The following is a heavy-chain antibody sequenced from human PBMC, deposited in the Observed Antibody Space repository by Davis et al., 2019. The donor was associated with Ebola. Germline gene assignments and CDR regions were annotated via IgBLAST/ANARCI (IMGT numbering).Heavy chain of an antibody. J-gene: IGHJ6*02. Sequence: PGGSLRLSCAASGFTFSSYAMHWVRQAPGKGLEWVAVISYDGSNKYYADSVKGRFTISRDNSKNTLYLQMNSLRAEDTAVYYCAREPAYVSYSSGSYPYYYYGMDVWGQGTTVTVSS. CDR1: GFTFSSYA. V-gene: IGHV3-30-3*01. D-gene: IGHD3-10*01. CDR3: AREPAYVSYSSGSYPYYYYGMDV. CDR2: ISYDGSNK.